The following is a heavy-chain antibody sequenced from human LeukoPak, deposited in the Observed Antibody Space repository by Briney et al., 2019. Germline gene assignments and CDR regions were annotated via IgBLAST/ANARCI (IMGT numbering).Heavy chain of an antibody. Sequence: PGGSLRLSCAASGFTFSDYYMTWIRQALGKGLEWVSYISSSGSTIYYADSVKGRFTISRDNAKNSLYLQMNSLRAEDTAVYYCARWTPLYGSGSYRYGMDVWGQGTTVSVSS. V-gene: IGHV3-11*01. CDR2: ISSSGSTI. D-gene: IGHD3-10*01. CDR3: ARWTPLYGSGSYRYGMDV. CDR1: GFTFSDYY. J-gene: IGHJ6*02.